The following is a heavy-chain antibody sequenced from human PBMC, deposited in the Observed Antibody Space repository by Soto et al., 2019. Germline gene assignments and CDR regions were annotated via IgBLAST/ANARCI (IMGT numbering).Heavy chain of an antibody. Sequence: EVQLLESGGGLVQPGGSLRLSCAASGFTFSSYAMSWVRQAPGKGLEWVSAISGSGGSTYYADSVKGRFTISRDNSKNTLYLQMNSLRAEDTAVYYCAKVPNRYYYDSSGYLNYWGQGTLVTVSS. V-gene: IGHV3-23*01. CDR3: AKVPNRYYYDSSGYLNY. CDR1: GFTFSSYA. J-gene: IGHJ4*02. CDR2: ISGSGGST. D-gene: IGHD3-22*01.